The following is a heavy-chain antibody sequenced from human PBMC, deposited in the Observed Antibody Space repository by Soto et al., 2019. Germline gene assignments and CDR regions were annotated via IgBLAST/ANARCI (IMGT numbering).Heavy chain of an antibody. CDR1: GYTFTGYY. J-gene: IGHJ6*02. Sequence: ASVKVSCKASGYTFTGYYMHWVRQAPGQGLEWMGWINPNSGGTNYAQKFQGRVTMTRDTSISTAYMELSRLRSDDTAVYYCARYCSSTSCYYYYGMDVWGQGTTVTVSS. V-gene: IGHV1-2*02. CDR3: ARYCSSTSCYYYYGMDV. CDR2: INPNSGGT. D-gene: IGHD2-2*01.